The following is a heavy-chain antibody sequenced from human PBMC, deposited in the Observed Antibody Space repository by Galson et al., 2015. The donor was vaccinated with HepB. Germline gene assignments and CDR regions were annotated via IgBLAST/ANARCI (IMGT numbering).Heavy chain of an antibody. CDR2: ITGSGLST. Sequence: SLRLSCAASGFTFSSCTMNWVRQAPGKGLEWASGITGSGLSTYGDSVKGRFTISRDNSKNTMYLQMNSLRAEDTAVYYCAKDGVTGNGIWDWFDPWGQGTLVTVSS. D-gene: IGHD1-20*01. V-gene: IGHV3-23*01. CDR1: GFTFSSCT. J-gene: IGHJ5*02. CDR3: AKDGVTGNGIWDWFDP.